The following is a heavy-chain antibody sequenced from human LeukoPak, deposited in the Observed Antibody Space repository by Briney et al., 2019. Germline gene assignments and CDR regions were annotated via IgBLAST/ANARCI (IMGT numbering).Heavy chain of an antibody. D-gene: IGHD3-10*01. CDR2: TYYRSRWHN. CDR3: ARDYTYYYGSGSYYFDY. Sequence: SQTLSLTCAISGDSVSINSAAWNWIRQSPSRGLEWLGRTYYRSRWHNDYALSVKSRITINPDTSQNQFSLQLNSVTPEDTAVYYCARDYTYYYGSGSYYFDYWGQGTLVTVSS. V-gene: IGHV6-1*01. J-gene: IGHJ4*02. CDR1: GDSVSINSAA.